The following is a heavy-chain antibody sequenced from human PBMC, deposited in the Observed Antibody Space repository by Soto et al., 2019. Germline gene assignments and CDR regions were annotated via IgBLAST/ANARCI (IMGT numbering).Heavy chain of an antibody. J-gene: IGHJ6*02. Sequence: GGSLRLSCAASGFTFSSYWMHWVRQAPGKGLVWVSSINSDGSSTSYADSVKGRFTISRDNAKNTLYLQMNSLRAEDTAVYYCARQSEDYYYYGMDVWGQGTTVTVSS. CDR3: ARQSEDYYYYGMDV. CDR1: GFTFSSYW. CDR2: INSDGSST. V-gene: IGHV3-74*01.